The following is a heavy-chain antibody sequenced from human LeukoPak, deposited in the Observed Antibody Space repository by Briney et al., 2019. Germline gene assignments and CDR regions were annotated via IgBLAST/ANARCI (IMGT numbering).Heavy chain of an antibody. CDR2: IHYSGST. V-gene: IGHV4-59*11. Sequence: SETLSLTCNVSGGSISGHYWSWIRQPPGKALEWIAYIHYSGSTNCNPSLKSRVTISVDTSKNQFSLKVNSVTAADTAVYYCARVGDTSGYYYNFDYWGQGTLVTVSS. CDR3: ARVGDTSGYYYNFDY. D-gene: IGHD3-22*01. J-gene: IGHJ4*02. CDR1: GGSISGHY.